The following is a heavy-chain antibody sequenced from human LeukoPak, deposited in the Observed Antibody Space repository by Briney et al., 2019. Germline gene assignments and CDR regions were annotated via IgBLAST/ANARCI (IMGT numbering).Heavy chain of an antibody. CDR1: GGSICGYY. J-gene: IGHJ6*03. D-gene: IGHD1-1*01. Sequence: PSETLSLTCAVYGGSICGYYWRWIRKPPGKGLEGIREIKHCGSTNYNPSLKSRVTISVDTSKNQFSLKLSSVTAADTAVYYCARKPRTTGTTTHSYYYYYYMDVWGKGTTVTVSS. CDR3: ARKPRTTGTTTHSYYYYYYMDV. CDR2: IKHCGST. V-gene: IGHV4-34*01.